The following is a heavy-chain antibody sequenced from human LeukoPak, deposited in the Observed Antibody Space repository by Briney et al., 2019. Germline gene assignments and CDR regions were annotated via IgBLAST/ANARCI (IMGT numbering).Heavy chain of an antibody. J-gene: IGHJ5*02. V-gene: IGHV1-18*01. D-gene: IGHD6-13*01. Sequence: ASVKVSCKASGGTFSSYAISWVRQAPGQGLEWMGWISAYNGNTNYAQKLQGRVTMTTDTSTSTAYMELRSLRSDDTAVYYCARNRGWQQLVRDWFDPWGQGTLVTVSS. CDR3: ARNRGWQQLVRDWFDP. CDR2: ISAYNGNT. CDR1: GGTFSSYA.